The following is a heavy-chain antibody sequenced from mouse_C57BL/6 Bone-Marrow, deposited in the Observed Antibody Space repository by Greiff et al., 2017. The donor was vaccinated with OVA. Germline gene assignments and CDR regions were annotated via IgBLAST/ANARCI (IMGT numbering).Heavy chain of an antibody. J-gene: IGHJ4*01. CDR3: ARCGRNGGSSY. Sequence: VQLQQPGAELVRPGSSVKLSCKASGYTFTSYWMHWVKQRPIQGLEWIGNIDPSDSEPHYNQKSKDKATLTVDNSSSPAYMQLSRLSTEDSAVDLCARCGRNGGSSYWGQGTSVTVSA. V-gene: IGHV1-52*01. CDR1: GYTFTSYW. D-gene: IGHD1-1*01. CDR2: IDPSDSEP.